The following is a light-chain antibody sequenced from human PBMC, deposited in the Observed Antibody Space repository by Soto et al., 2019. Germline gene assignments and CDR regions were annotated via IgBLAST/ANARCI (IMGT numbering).Light chain of an antibody. CDR1: QSLLQSNGNNY. CDR3: MQALQTPPA. Sequence: DIVMTQSPLSLPATPGEPASISCRSSQSLLQSNGNNYLDWYLQKPGQSPQLLIYLGSNRGSGVPDRFSGSGSGTDFTLKISRVEAEDVGVYYCMQALQTPPAFGGGTKVEIK. V-gene: IGKV2-28*01. J-gene: IGKJ4*01. CDR2: LGS.